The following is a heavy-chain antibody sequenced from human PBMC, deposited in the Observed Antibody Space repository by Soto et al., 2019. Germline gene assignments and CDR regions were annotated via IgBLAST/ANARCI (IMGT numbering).Heavy chain of an antibody. D-gene: IGHD6-13*01. CDR3: AGVVAAAGDNWFDP. CDR2: IYYSGST. J-gene: IGHJ5*02. Sequence: QVQLQESGPGLVKPSQTLSLTCTVSGGSISSGGYYWSWIRQHPGKGLEWIWYIYYSGSTYYNPSLTSRVTISVDTSKNQFSLKLSSVTAADTAVYYCAGVVAAAGDNWFDPWGQGTLVTVSS. V-gene: IGHV4-31*03. CDR1: GGSISSGGYY.